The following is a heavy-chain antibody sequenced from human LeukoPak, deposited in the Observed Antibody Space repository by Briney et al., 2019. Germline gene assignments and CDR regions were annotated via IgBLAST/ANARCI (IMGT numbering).Heavy chain of an antibody. CDR2: MNPNSGNT. CDR3: ARDGDILTGYYKHFDY. CDR1: GYTFTSYD. V-gene: IGHV1-8*03. J-gene: IGHJ4*02. Sequence: ASVKVSCKASGYTFTSYDINWVRQATGQGLEWMGWMNPNSGNTGYAQKFQGRVTITRNTSISTAYMELSSLRSEDTAVYYCARDGDILTGYYKHFDYWGQGTLVTVSS. D-gene: IGHD3-9*01.